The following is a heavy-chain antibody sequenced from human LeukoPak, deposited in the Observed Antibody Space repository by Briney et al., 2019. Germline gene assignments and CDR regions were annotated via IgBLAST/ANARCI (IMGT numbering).Heavy chain of an antibody. V-gene: IGHV3-23*01. J-gene: IGHJ6*02. CDR2: ISGSGSAT. Sequence: GGSLRLSCAASGFSFSVYAMSWVRQAPGKGMEWVSGISGSGSATYYADSVKGRFTISRDNSKNTLYLQMNGLRAEDTAVYYCARSRYGMDVWGQGTTVTVSS. CDR3: ARSRYGMDV. CDR1: GFSFSVYA.